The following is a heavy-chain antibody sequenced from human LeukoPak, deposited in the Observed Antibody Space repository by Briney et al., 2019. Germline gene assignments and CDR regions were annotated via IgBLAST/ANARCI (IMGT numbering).Heavy chain of an antibody. CDR3: ARRSGSYPIPYYFDY. J-gene: IGHJ4*02. CDR1: GYTFTSYG. Sequence: GASVKVSCKASGYTFTSYGISWVRQAPGQGLEWMGWISAYNGNTNYAQKLQGRVTMTTDTSTSTAYMELRSLRSDDTAVYYCARRSGSYPIPYYFDYWGQGTQVTVSS. V-gene: IGHV1-18*01. D-gene: IGHD1-26*01. CDR2: ISAYNGNT.